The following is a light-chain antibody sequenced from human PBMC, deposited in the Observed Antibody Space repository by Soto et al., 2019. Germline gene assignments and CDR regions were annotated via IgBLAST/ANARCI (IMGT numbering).Light chain of an antibody. V-gene: IGLV2-8*01. CDR2: EVN. J-gene: IGLJ2*01. CDR3: SSYAGSDNVI. Sequence: QSALTQPPSASGSPGQSVTISCTGTSSDVGGFDYVSWYQQHPGKAPKLMIFEVNKRPSGVPDRFSGSKSGNTASLTVSGLKADDEGDYHCSSYAGSDNVIFGGGTKLTVL. CDR1: SSDVGGFDY.